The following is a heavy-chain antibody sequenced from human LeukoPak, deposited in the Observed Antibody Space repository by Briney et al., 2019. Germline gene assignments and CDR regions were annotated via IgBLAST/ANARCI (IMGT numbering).Heavy chain of an antibody. D-gene: IGHD4-23*01. J-gene: IGHJ4*02. Sequence: GGSLRLSCAASGFKFDDYAMHWVRQAPGKGLEWVSGISWNSGSIGYADSVKGRFTISRDNAKNTLYLQMNSLRAEDTAVYYCAKTPNHYGGIFDYWGQGTLVTVSS. CDR3: AKTPNHYGGIFDY. CDR2: ISWNSGSI. V-gene: IGHV3-9*01. CDR1: GFKFDDYA.